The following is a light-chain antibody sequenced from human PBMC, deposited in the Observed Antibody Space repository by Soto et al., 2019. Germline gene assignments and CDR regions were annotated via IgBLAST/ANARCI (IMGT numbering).Light chain of an antibody. V-gene: IGKV1-33*01. CDR2: VAS. Sequence: DIQMTQSPSSLSASVGDRVTITCQASQDIINHLNWYHQKPWKAPKLLIYVASNLDTGVPSRFSGSGSGTEFTFTISSLQPEDVATYYCQLYDNLLLTFAGGTKVDIK. J-gene: IGKJ4*01. CDR1: QDIINH. CDR3: QLYDNLLLT.